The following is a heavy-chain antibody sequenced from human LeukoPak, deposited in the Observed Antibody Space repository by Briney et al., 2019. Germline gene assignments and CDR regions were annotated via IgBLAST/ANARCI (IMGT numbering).Heavy chain of an antibody. CDR2: FDPGDGET. Sequence: GASVKVSCKVSGYTLTELSMHWVRQAPGKGREWMGGFDPGDGETIYAQKFQGRVTMTEDTSTDTAYMELSSLRSEDTAVYYCATDLPRMYYYDSSGYYEDYWGQGTLVTVSS. CDR3: ATDLPRMYYYDSSGYYEDY. CDR1: GYTLTELS. J-gene: IGHJ4*02. D-gene: IGHD3-22*01. V-gene: IGHV1-24*01.